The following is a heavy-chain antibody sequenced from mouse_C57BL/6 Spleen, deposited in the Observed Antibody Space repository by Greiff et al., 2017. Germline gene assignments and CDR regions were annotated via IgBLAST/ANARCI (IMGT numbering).Heavy chain of an antibody. V-gene: IGHV7-3*01. CDR3: ARSRWGYYAMDY. CDR2: IRNKANGYTT. D-gene: IGHD1-1*02. Sequence: EVKLVESGGGLVQPGGSLSLSCAASGFTFTDYYMSWVRQPPGKALEWLGFIRNKANGYTTASSASVKGRFTISIDKYQSILYLQMNALRAEDSATYYCARSRWGYYAMDYWGQGTSVTVSS. J-gene: IGHJ4*01. CDR1: GFTFTDYY.